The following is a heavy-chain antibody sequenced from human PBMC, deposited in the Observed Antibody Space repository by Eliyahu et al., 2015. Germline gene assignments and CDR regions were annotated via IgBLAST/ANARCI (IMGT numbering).Heavy chain of an antibody. J-gene: IGHJ4*02. CDR3: ARYDVVGAYDS. CDR2: INPNSGAT. CDR1: GYTFXGYY. D-gene: IGHD1-26*01. Sequence: QVQLVQSGAEVKKPGASXXVSCKASGYTFXGYYMHWVRQAPGQGLEWMGWINPNSGATNSAQKFRGRVAMTRDTSISTAYMQLSRLRSDDTAVYYCARYDVVGAYDSWGQGTLVTVSS. V-gene: IGHV1-2*02.